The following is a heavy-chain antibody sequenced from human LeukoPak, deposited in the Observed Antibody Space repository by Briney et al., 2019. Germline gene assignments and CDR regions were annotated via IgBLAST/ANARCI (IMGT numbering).Heavy chain of an antibody. Sequence: PGGSLRLSCAASGCTFGSYRMSWVRQGPGKGMVLVSSISGRRDHIQYAASVKRRFTISRDNSKNTLYLQMDRLRADATAVYYCAPSVLSSFDFWGQGTLVIVSS. CDR3: APSVLSSFDF. V-gene: IGHV3-23*01. D-gene: IGHD5/OR15-5a*01. CDR1: GCTFGSYR. J-gene: IGHJ4*02. CDR2: ISGRRDHI.